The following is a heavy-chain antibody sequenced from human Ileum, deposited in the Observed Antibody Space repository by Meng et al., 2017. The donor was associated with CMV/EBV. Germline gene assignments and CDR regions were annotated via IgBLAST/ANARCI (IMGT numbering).Heavy chain of an antibody. CDR2: INSRSNSI. CDR1: EFTFSDYS. Sequence: GESLKISCAASEFTFSDYSMNWVRQAPGKGLEWVSYINSRSNSIYYADSVKGRFTISRDNAKNSLYLQMNSLRAEDTAVYYCARVGRGNYYFYFGMDVWGQGTTVTVSS. D-gene: IGHD3-10*01. CDR3: ARVGRGNYYFYFGMDV. V-gene: IGHV3-48*04. J-gene: IGHJ6*02.